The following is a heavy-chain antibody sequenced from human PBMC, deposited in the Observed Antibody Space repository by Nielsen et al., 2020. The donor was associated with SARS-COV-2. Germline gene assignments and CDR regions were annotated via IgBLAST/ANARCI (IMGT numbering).Heavy chain of an antibody. J-gene: IGHJ4*02. V-gene: IGHV1-24*01. CDR2: FDPQDGQT. D-gene: IGHD3-3*01. CDR3: ATDSPFGVVIYALAH. Sequence: ASVKVSCKVSGGALTLFSMHWVRQAPGKGLEWMGEFDPQDGQTTYAQKFQGRVTMTEDTSIDTAYLDLSSLRSDDTAVYYCATDSPFGVVIYALAHWGQGTMVTVSS. CDR1: GGALTLFS.